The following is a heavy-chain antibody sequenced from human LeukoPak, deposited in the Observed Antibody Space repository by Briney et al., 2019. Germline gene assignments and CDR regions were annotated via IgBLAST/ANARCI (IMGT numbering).Heavy chain of an antibody. J-gene: IGHJ6*04. CDR1: GGSFSGYY. Sequence: ETLSLTCAVYGGSFSGYYWSWIRRPPGKGLEWIGEINHSGSTNYNPSLKSRVTISVDTSKNQFSLKLSSVTAADTAVYYCARGVLWLGYYYYGMDVWGKGTTVTVSS. CDR2: INHSGST. CDR3: ARGVLWLGYYYYGMDV. V-gene: IGHV4-34*01. D-gene: IGHD2-21*01.